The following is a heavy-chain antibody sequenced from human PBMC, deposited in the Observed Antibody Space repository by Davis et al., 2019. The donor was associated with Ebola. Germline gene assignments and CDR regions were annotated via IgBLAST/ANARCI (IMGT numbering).Heavy chain of an antibody. Sequence: GESLKISCAASGFTFSDHWMSWVRQAPGKGLEWVANIRQDGSAKYSVDSVKGRFTMSRDNAKNSLYLQMNSLRAEDTAVYYCARDSGWYRFDYWGQGTLVTVSS. CDR3: ARDSGWYRFDY. J-gene: IGHJ4*02. CDR2: IRQDGSAK. V-gene: IGHV3-7*01. CDR1: GFTFSDHW. D-gene: IGHD6-19*01.